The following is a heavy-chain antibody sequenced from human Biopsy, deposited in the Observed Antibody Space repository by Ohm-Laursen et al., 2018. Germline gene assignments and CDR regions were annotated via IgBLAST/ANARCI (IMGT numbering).Heavy chain of an antibody. CDR1: GVSISVDGYY. D-gene: IGHD1-26*01. CDR2: IYHSGTT. J-gene: IGHJ4*02. CDR3: ATFRASWDTTQGGDY. Sequence: SETLSLTWTVSGVSISVDGYYWAWIRQLPGKGLDWIGYIYHSGTTYYNPSLKSRPTMSVDTSKNEFSLRLRSVTAADTAVYFCATFRASWDTTQGGDYWGQGTLVTVSS. V-gene: IGHV4-31*02.